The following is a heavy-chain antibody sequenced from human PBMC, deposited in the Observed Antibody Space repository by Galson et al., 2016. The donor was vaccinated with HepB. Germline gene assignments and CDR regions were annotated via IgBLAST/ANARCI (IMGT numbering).Heavy chain of an antibody. CDR1: GFTFSTCR. Sequence: SLRLSCAASGFTFSTCRMNWVRQAPGKGLEWVSSISMSSTYTYYADSVKGRFTISRDNSENTLYLQMNSLRAEDTAVYYCARVESYSFDYWGQGTLVTVSS. V-gene: IGHV3-21*04. CDR3: ARVESYSFDY. CDR2: ISMSSTYT. D-gene: IGHD3-10*01. J-gene: IGHJ4*02.